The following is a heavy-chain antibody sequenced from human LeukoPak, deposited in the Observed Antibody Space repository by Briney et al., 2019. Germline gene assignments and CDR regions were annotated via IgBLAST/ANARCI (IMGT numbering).Heavy chain of an antibody. CDR1: GFTFSSYW. D-gene: IGHD1-26*01. CDR3: ARDRSYGKVGASDY. V-gene: IGHV3-7*01. CDR2: IKQDGSEK. J-gene: IGHJ4*02. Sequence: GGSPRLSCAASGFTFSSYWMSWVRQAPGKGLEWVANIKQDGSEKYYVDSVKGRFTISRDNAKNSLYLEMNSLRAEDTAVYYCARDRSYGKVGASDYWGQGTLVTASS.